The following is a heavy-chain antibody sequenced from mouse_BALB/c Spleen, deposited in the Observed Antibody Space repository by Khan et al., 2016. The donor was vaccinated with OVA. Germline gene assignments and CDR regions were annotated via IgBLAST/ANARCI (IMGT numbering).Heavy chain of an antibody. CDR2: IYPGDGST. Sequence: LKESGPELVKPGTLVKISCQASGYTFTSYDINWVKQRPGQGLEWIGWIYPGDGSTKYNEKFTGKATLTEDKSSSTAYMQLSSLTYDYSAIYSGAEEGLRGVALDYWGQGTSVTGSS. V-gene: IGHV1S33*01. D-gene: IGHD2-4*01. J-gene: IGHJ4*01. CDR1: GYTFTSYD. CDR3: AEEGLRGVALDY.